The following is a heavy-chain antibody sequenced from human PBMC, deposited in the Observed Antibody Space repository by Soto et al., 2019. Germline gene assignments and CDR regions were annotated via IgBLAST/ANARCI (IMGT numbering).Heavy chain of an antibody. CDR3: ARGRSSSKRFDP. CDR2: MNPDSGNT. J-gene: IGHJ5*02. CDR1: GYTFTSYD. V-gene: IGHV1-8*01. Sequence: QVKLVQSGAEVKKPGASVKVSCKASGYTFTSYDINWVRQATGQGLEWMGWMNPDSGNTGYAQKFQGRVTMTRNTSISTAYMELSSLRSEETAVYYCARGRSSSKRFDPWGQGTLVTVSS. D-gene: IGHD3-16*02.